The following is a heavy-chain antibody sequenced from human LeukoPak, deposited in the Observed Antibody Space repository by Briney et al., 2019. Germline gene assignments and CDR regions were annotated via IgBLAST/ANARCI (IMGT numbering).Heavy chain of an antibody. CDR3: ANDLGWIQLNLG. Sequence: GGTQRLSCAASGFTFSNYGMNWVRQAPGKGLEWVSGIRANGITTYYADSVKGRFTISRDNSRNMVYLQMNGLRVEDTAIYYCANDLGWIQLNLGRGQGTLVTVSS. J-gene: IGHJ4*02. CDR1: GFTFSNYG. V-gene: IGHV3-23*01. D-gene: IGHD5-24*01. CDR2: IRANGITT.